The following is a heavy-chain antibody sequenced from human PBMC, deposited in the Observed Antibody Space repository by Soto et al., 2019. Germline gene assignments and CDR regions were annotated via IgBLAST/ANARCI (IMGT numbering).Heavy chain of an antibody. V-gene: IGHV1-18*01. CDR2: ISAYNGNT. CDR3: ARDRVTMIVVADPDAFDI. D-gene: IGHD3-22*01. J-gene: IGHJ3*02. CDR1: GYTITSYG. Sequence: QVQLVQSGAEVKKPGASVKVSCKASGYTITSYGISWVRQAPGQGLEWMGWISAYNGNTNYAQKLQGRVTMTTDTXTXKXLRELRSVRSDDTAVYYGARDRVTMIVVADPDAFDIWGQGTMVTVSS.